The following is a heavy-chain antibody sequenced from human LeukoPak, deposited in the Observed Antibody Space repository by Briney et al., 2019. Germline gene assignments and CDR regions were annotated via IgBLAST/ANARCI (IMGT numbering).Heavy chain of an antibody. CDR1: GDIVSSNSAA. CDR2: TYYRSKWYN. CDR3: ARDSVDDSTWPIFDY. D-gene: IGHD6-13*01. Sequence: SQTLSLTCALSGDIVSSNSAAWHWIRQSPSRGLEWLGRTYYRSKWYNDYAPSVKGRITINPDTSKNQFSLQLSSVTPEDTAVYYCARDSVDDSTWPIFDYWGQGTLVTVSS. J-gene: IGHJ4*02. V-gene: IGHV6-1*01.